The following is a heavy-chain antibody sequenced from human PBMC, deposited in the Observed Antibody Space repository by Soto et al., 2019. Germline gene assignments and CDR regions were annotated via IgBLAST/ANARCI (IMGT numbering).Heavy chain of an antibody. Sequence: ETLSLTCAFYGGSFSCYYWSWIRHPPGKGLEWIGEINHGGSTNYNPSLKSRVTISVDTSKNQFSLKLSSVTAADTAVYYCARGIGGWFNWFDPWGQGSLVAVSS. CDR1: GGSFSCYY. V-gene: IGHV4-34*01. D-gene: IGHD6-19*01. CDR3: ARGIGGWFNWFDP. J-gene: IGHJ5*02. CDR2: INHGGST.